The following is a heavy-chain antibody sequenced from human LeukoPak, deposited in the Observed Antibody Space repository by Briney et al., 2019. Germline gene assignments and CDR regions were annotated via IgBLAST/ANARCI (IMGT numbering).Heavy chain of an antibody. CDR2: IRYDGSNK. D-gene: IGHD3-16*01. CDR1: GFTFSSYA. CDR3: ATSLIDYYYGMDV. V-gene: IGHV3-30*02. Sequence: GGSLRLSCAASGFTFSSYAMSWVRQAPGKGLEWVAFIRYDGSNKYYADSVKGRFTISRDNSKNTLYLQMNSLRAEDTAVYYCATSLIDYYYGMDVWGQGTTVTVSS. J-gene: IGHJ6*02.